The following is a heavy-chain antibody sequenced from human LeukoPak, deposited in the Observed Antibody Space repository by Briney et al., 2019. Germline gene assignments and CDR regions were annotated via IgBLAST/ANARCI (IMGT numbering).Heavy chain of an antibody. CDR3: AKALNVLVPSTSRWFDP. Sequence: GGSLRLSCAASGFTFSNYAMTWVRQAPGKGLEWVSTISDGGAATYYADSVKGRFTISRDNSKNTPSLQMNSLRAEDTAVYYCAKALNVLVPSTSRWFDPWGQGTLVTVSS. V-gene: IGHV3-23*01. D-gene: IGHD2-2*01. CDR1: GFTFSNYA. CDR2: ISDGGAAT. J-gene: IGHJ5*02.